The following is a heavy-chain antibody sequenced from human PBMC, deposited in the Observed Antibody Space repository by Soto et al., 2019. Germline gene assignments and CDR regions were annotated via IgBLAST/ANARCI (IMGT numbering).Heavy chain of an antibody. Sequence: EGSLRLSCATSGFSISDKFMSWVRQAPGKGLEWISVISSGGDPSYADSVKGRFTISRDITKNTLFLQMTSLRADDTAVYFCARDSGYSSAYWEHYFDYWGQGTLVTVSS. CDR2: ISSGGDP. CDR1: GFSISDKF. CDR3: ARDSGYSSAYWEHYFDY. V-gene: IGHV3-53*01. J-gene: IGHJ4*02. D-gene: IGHD3-16*01.